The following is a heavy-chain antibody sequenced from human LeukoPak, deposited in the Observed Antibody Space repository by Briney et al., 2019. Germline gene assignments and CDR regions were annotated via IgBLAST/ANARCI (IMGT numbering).Heavy chain of an antibody. V-gene: IGHV3-53*04. CDR2: IYSAGGT. CDR1: GFTVSSNY. CDR3: ARFLGRITISGVVPYGMDV. J-gene: IGHJ6*02. Sequence: PGGSLRISCAASGFTVSSNYMTWVRQAPRKGLEWVSLIYSAGGTYYTDSVKGRFTISRHSSKNTLYLQMNSLRGEDTAVYYCARFLGRITISGVVPYGMDVWGQGTTVTVSS. D-gene: IGHD3-3*01.